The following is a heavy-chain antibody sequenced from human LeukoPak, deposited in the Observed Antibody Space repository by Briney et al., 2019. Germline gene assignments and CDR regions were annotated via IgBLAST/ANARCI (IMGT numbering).Heavy chain of an antibody. J-gene: IGHJ4*02. Sequence: ASVKVSCKASGYTFTSYDINWVRQATGQGLEWMGWMNPNNNNTGYAQKFQGRVTMTRNTSISTAYMELSSLRSEDTAVYYCARYPRSNYNLDFWGQGTLVTVSS. CDR2: MNPNNNNT. CDR3: ARYPRSNYNLDF. D-gene: IGHD5-24*01. CDR1: GYTFTSYD. V-gene: IGHV1-8*01.